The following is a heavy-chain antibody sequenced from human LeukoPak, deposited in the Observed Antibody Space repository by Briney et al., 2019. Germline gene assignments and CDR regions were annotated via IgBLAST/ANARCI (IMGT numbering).Heavy chain of an antibody. CDR2: INAGNGNT. Sequence: ASVTVSCKASGYTFTSYAMHWVRQAPGQRLEWMGWINAGNGNTKYSQKFQGRVTITRDTSASTAYMELSTLRSEDTAVYYCARVSSSWSGSFGYWGQGTLVTVSS. V-gene: IGHV1-3*01. CDR1: GYTFTSYA. CDR3: ARVSSSWSGSFGY. D-gene: IGHD6-13*01. J-gene: IGHJ4*02.